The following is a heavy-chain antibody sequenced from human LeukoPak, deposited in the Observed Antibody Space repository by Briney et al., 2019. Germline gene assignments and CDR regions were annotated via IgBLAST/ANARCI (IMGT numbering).Heavy chain of an antibody. CDR1: GYTFTGYC. V-gene: IGHV1-18*04. CDR2: ISTDNGHT. CDR3: ARGVSYYYMDV. Sequence: ASVKVSCKASGYTFTGYCMHWVRQAPGQGLEWMGWISTDNGHTLYAQKLQGRVTMTTDTSTNTAYMELRSLRSDDTAVYYCARGVSYYYMDVWGKGTTVTVSS. D-gene: IGHD3-10*01. J-gene: IGHJ6*03.